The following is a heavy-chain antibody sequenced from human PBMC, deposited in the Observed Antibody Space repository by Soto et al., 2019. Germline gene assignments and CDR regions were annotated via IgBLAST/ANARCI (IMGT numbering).Heavy chain of an antibody. CDR2: IRSKANSYAT. V-gene: IGHV3-73*01. J-gene: IGHJ6*03. Sequence: GGSLRLSCAASGFTFSGSAMHWVRQASGKGLEWVGRIRSKANSYATAYAASVKGRFTISRDDSKNTAYLQMNSLKTEDTAVYYCTRPNGDYYYYYYMDVWGKGTTVTVSS. D-gene: IGHD4-17*01. CDR3: TRPNGDYYYYYYMDV. CDR1: GFTFSGSA.